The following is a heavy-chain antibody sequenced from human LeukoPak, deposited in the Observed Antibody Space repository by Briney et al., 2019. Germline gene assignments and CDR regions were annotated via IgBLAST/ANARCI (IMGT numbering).Heavy chain of an antibody. CDR2: INPSGGST. CDR1: GYTFTSYY. V-gene: IGHV1-46*01. CDR3: ARALYSSSWYHGYFDY. Sequence: ASVKVSCKASGYTFTSYYMHWVRQAPGQGLEWMGIINPSGGSTSYAQNFQGRVTITADASTSTAYMELSGLRSEDTAVYYCARALYSSSWYHGYFDYWGQGTLVTVSS. D-gene: IGHD6-13*01. J-gene: IGHJ4*02.